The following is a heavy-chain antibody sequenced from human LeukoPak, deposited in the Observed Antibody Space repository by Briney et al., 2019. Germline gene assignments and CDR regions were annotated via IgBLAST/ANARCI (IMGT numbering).Heavy chain of an antibody. CDR1: GFTFSSYA. CDR2: ISGLGGNT. Sequence: GGSLRLSCAASGFTFSSYAMTWVRQAPGKGLEWVSAISGLGGNTYYAYSVKGRFTISRDHSENTLYLQMNSLRAEATAVYYCAKEVMKLWLVDYWGQGTLVTVSS. V-gene: IGHV3-23*01. CDR3: AKEVMKLWLVDY. J-gene: IGHJ4*02. D-gene: IGHD5-18*01.